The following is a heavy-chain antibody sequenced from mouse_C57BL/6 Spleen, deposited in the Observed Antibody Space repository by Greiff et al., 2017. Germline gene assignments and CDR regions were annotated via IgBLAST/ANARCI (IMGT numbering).Heavy chain of an antibody. D-gene: IGHD2-5*01. CDR1: GYTFTSYW. CDR2: INPSNGGT. CDR3: ASLYSKGDYAMDY. J-gene: IGHJ4*01. V-gene: IGHV1-53*01. Sequence: QVQLQQPGTELVKPGASVKLSCKASGYTFTSYWMHWVKQRPGQGLEWIGNINPSNGGTNYNEQFKNKATLTVEKSSSTDYMQLSSLTYEDAAVYYCASLYSKGDYAMDYWGKGTSVTVSS.